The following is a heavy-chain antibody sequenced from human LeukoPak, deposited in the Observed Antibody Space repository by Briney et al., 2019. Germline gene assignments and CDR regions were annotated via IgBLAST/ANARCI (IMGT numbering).Heavy chain of an antibody. D-gene: IGHD3-3*01. CDR1: GGSISRGGYS. V-gene: IGHV4-30-2*01. CDR3: ARDNRYDFSYGMDV. J-gene: IGHJ6*02. CDR2: IYHGGST. Sequence: SETLSLTCTVSGGSISRGGYSWSWIRQPPGKGLEWIGYIYHGGSTFYNPSLKSRVTISVDTSKNQFSLKLSSVTAADTAVYYCARDNRYDFSYGMDVWGQGTTVTVSS.